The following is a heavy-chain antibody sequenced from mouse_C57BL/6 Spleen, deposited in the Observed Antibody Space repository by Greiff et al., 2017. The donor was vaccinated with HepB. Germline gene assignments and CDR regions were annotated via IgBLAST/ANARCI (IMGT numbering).Heavy chain of an antibody. Sequence: QVQLKESGAELVRPGTSVKVSCKASGYAFTNYLIEWVKQRPGQGLEWIGVINPGSGGTNYNEKFKGKATLTADKSSSTAYMQLSSLTSEDSAVYFCARSDSSGYAWFAYWGQGTLVTVSA. CDR1: GYAFTNYL. V-gene: IGHV1-54*01. D-gene: IGHD3-2*02. J-gene: IGHJ3*01. CDR2: INPGSGGT. CDR3: ARSDSSGYAWFAY.